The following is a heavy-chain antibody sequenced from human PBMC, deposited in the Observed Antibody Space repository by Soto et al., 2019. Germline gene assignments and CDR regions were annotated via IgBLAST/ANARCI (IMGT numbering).Heavy chain of an antibody. CDR3: AKKGYYPSGKINLFDS. V-gene: IGHV4-38-2*01. Sequence: KRXETLSLTCAVSGYSINSDYYWCCIRQAPGKGLEWIGSVDHSGRTYYSPSLRSRLTIFIDTSKNQFSLRLTSVTAADTAMYFCAKKGYYPSGKINLFDSWGPGTLVTVSS. CDR1: GYSINSDYY. J-gene: IGHJ4*02. CDR2: VDHSGRT. D-gene: IGHD3-10*01.